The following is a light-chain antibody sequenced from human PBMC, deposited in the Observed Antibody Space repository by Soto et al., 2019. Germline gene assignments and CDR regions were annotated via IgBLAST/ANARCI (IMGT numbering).Light chain of an antibody. Sequence: EIVMTQSPATLSVSPGERATLSCRASQSVSGNLAWYHQKPGQAPRLLIYGASTRATGIPARFSGSGSGTDFTLTISRLEPEDFAVYYCQQYGSSPLTFGGGTKVEIK. V-gene: IGKV3-15*01. CDR2: GAS. CDR1: QSVSGN. CDR3: QQYGSSPLT. J-gene: IGKJ4*01.